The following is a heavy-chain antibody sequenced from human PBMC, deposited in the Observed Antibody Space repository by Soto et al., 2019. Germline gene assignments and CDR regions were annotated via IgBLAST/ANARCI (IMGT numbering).Heavy chain of an antibody. V-gene: IGHV2-5*02. CDR3: RNSPREYRYHFDY. CDR1: GFSLSTRGEG. D-gene: IGHD3-16*02. J-gene: IGHJ4*02. Sequence: QITLKESGPSLVQPTQTLTLTCTFSGFSLSTRGEGVRWIRQPPGKALECLALIYWDDDEGYSPSLKGTITTTKAPSGNNVVPTSTNMDLGARPTYYFRNSPREYRYHFDYWGQGTLVTVSP. CDR2: IYWDDDE.